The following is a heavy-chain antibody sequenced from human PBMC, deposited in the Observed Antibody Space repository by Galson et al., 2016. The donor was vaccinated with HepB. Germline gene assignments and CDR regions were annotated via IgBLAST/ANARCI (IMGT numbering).Heavy chain of an antibody. CDR3: ARVAKRANRIWFGELKGFDY. CDR2: ISNDGSKK. Sequence: SLRLSCAASGFTFSSYAMHWVRQAPGKGLEWVAVISNDGSKKNYADPVKGRFPISRDNSKNTLYLQMNSLRAEDTAVYYCARVAKRANRIWFGELKGFDYWGQGTLVTVSS. CDR1: GFTFSSYA. J-gene: IGHJ4*02. D-gene: IGHD3-10*01. V-gene: IGHV3-30*04.